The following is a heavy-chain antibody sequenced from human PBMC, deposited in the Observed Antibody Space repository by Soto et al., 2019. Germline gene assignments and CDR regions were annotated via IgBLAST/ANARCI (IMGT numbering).Heavy chain of an antibody. J-gene: IGHJ6*03. Sequence: QVQLQESGPGLVKPSQTLSLTCTVSGGSISSGGYYWSWIRHHPGKGLEWIGYIYYSGSTYYNPSLKSRVTRSVDTSKTQFPLKLSSVTAADTAVYYCARAHPYYYYMDVWGKGTTVTVSS. CDR2: IYYSGST. CDR3: ARAHPYYYYMDV. CDR1: GGSISSGGYY. V-gene: IGHV4-31*03.